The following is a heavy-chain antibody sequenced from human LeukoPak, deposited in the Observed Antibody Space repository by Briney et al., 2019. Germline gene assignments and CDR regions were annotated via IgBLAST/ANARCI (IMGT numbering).Heavy chain of an antibody. CDR1: GYTFTSYR. CDR3: ARVNYDYVWGSYRSPLDY. Sequence: ASVKVSCKASGYTFTSYRISWVRQAPGQGLEWMGWISAYNGNTNYAQKLQGRVTMTTDTSTSTAYMELRSLRSDDTAVYYCARVNYDYVWGSYRSPLDYWGQGTLVAVSS. CDR2: ISAYNGNT. J-gene: IGHJ4*02. V-gene: IGHV1-18*01. D-gene: IGHD3-16*02.